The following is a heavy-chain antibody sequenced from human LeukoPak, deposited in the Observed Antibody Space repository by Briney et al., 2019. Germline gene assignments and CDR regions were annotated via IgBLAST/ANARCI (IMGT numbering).Heavy chain of an antibody. V-gene: IGHV3-30*04. J-gene: IGHJ4*02. D-gene: IGHD3-3*01. CDR1: GFTFSSYA. Sequence: GRSLRLSCAASGFTFSSYAMHWVRQAPGKGLEWVAVISYDGSNKYYTDSVKGRFTISRDNSKNTLYLQMNSLRAEDTAVYYYAREADYDFWSGYYTDTPLGYWGQGTLVTVSS. CDR3: AREADYDFWSGYYTDTPLGY. CDR2: ISYDGSNK.